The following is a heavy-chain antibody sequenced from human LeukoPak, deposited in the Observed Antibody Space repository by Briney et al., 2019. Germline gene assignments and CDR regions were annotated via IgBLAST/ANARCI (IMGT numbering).Heavy chain of an antibody. D-gene: IGHD4-17*01. Sequence: ASVKVSCKAPGYIFTGYYIHWVRQAPGQGLEWMGWINPHSGGTNYAQKFQGRVTMTRDTSISTAYMDLSRLRSDDTAVYYCARGDIYGDYAYWGQGTLVTVSS. J-gene: IGHJ4*02. CDR3: ARGDIYGDYAY. CDR2: INPHSGGT. V-gene: IGHV1-2*02. CDR1: GYIFTGYY.